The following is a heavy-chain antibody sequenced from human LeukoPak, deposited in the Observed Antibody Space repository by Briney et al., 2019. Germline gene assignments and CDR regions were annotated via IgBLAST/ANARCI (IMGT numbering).Heavy chain of an antibody. J-gene: IGHJ4*02. CDR3: ARASNYYYDSSGYYLYYFDY. V-gene: IGHV4-39*07. D-gene: IGHD3-22*01. CDR1: GGSISSSSYY. Sequence: SETLSLTCTVSGGSISSSSYYWGWIRQPPGKGLEWIGSMYYSGSTYYNPSLKSRVTISVDTSKTQFSLKLSSVTAADTAVYYCARASNYYYDSSGYYLYYFDYWGQGTLVTVSS. CDR2: MYYSGST.